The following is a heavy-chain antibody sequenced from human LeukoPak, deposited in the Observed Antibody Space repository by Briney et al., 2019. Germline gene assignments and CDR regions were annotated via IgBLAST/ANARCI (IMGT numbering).Heavy chain of an antibody. Sequence: RASVKVSCKASGYTFSGYGIKWVRQAPGQGLQWMGWIIPLSLITDYAPKFQGRVTITTDTSTTTAYMELSSLRSDDTADYYCARTGGSSSNSAFWGEGAPVTVSS. D-gene: IGHD1-26*01. CDR3: ARTGGSSSNSAF. V-gene: IGHV1-18*01. J-gene: IGHJ4*02. CDR1: GYTFSGYG. CDR2: IIPLSLIT.